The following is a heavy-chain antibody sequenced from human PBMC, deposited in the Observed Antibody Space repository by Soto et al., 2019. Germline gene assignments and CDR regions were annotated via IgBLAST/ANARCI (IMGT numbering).Heavy chain of an antibody. V-gene: IGHV4-59*08. Sequence: SETLSLTCTVSGDSFTSDYWSWIRQPPGKGLQGIGYIYYNGTTNYNPSLTSRLTISQDTAKGQISLELTSLTAADTAVYYCASHSGVEALGGHDHWGQGTLVTVSS. CDR1: GDSFTSDY. CDR3: ASHSGVEALGGHDH. CDR2: IYYNGTT. J-gene: IGHJ4*02. D-gene: IGHD2-8*01.